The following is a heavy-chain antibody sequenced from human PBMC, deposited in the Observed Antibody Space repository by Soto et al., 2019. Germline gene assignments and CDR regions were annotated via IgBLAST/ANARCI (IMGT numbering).Heavy chain of an antibody. D-gene: IGHD3-10*01. CDR2: IIPILGIA. J-gene: IGHJ5*02. V-gene: IGHV1-69*02. Sequence: QVQLVQSGAEVKKPGSSVKVSCKASGGTFSSYTISWVRQAPGQGLEWMGRIIPILGIANYAQKFQGRVTITADKSTSTAYMELSSLRSEDTAVYYCARATMVRGVIDSWFDPWVQGTLVTVSS. CDR1: GGTFSSYT. CDR3: ARATMVRGVIDSWFDP.